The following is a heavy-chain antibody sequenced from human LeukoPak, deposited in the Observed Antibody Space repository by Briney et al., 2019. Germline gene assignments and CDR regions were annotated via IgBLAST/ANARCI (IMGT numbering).Heavy chain of an antibody. V-gene: IGHV3-30-3*01. Sequence: GGSLRLSCAASGFTFSSYAMHWVRQAPGKGLEWVAVISYDGSNKYYADSVKGRFTISRDNSKNTLYLQMNSLRAEDTAVYYCARDVYYYDSSGLTRPGYFQHWGQGTLVTVSS. D-gene: IGHD3-22*01. CDR1: GFTFSSYA. CDR2: ISYDGSNK. J-gene: IGHJ1*01. CDR3: ARDVYYYDSSGLTRPGYFQH.